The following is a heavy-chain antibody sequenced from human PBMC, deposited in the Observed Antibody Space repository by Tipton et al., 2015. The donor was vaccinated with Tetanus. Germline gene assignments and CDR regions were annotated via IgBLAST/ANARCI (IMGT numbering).Heavy chain of an antibody. Sequence: RSLRLSCAASGFTFHDYAIHWVRQVPGKGLEWVAAISGNDGNKVYADSVRGRFTIYRDNAKNSLSVQMDSLRPEDTALYYCARAVRGRDVFDVWGQGTVVIVSS. J-gene: IGHJ3*01. V-gene: IGHV3-9*01. CDR3: ARAVRGRDVFDV. D-gene: IGHD3-10*01. CDR2: ISGNDGNK. CDR1: GFTFHDYA.